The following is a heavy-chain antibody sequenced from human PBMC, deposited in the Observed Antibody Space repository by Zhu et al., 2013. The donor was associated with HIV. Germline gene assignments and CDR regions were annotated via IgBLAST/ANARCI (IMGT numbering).Heavy chain of an antibody. V-gene: IGHV1-8*01. Sequence: VRVSCEASGYTFTKYDINWVRQATGQGPEWMGWMNPNSGNRGYAQKFQGRVTMTRNTSTRTAYMELSGLKSEDTAVYYCVRGRDGDGYNYAYWGQGTLVTVSS. CDR2: MNPNSGNR. CDR3: VRGRDGDGYNYAY. CDR1: GYTFTKYD. J-gene: IGHJ4*02. D-gene: IGHD5-12*01.